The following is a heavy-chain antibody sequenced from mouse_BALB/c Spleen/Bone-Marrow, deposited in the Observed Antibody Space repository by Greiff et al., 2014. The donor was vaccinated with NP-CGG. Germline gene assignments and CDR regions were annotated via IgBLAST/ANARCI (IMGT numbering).Heavy chain of an antibody. CDR3: ARRNRDYYAMDY. Sequence: VQLQQSGAELVRPGTSVKVSCKASGHAFTNYLLEWVKQRPGQGLGWIGVINPGSGGTKYNEKFKGKATLTVDKSSSTAYMQLSSLTSDDSAVYFCARRNRDYYAMDYWGQGTSVTVSS. CDR2: INPGSGGT. V-gene: IGHV1-54*01. J-gene: IGHJ4*01. CDR1: GHAFTNYL.